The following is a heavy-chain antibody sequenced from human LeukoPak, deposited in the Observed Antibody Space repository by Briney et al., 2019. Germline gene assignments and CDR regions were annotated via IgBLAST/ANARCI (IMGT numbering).Heavy chain of an antibody. CDR3: ASPRVKCSSTSCLFYD. CDR1: GGTFSSYA. D-gene: IGHD2-2*01. CDR2: IIPIFGTA. J-gene: IGHJ1*01. Sequence: GASVKVSCKASGGTFSSYAISWVRQAPGQGLEWIGGIIPIFGTANYAQKFQGRVTITADESTSTAYMELSSLRSEDTAVYYCASPRVKCSSTSCLFYDRGQGILVSVSS. V-gene: IGHV1-69*13.